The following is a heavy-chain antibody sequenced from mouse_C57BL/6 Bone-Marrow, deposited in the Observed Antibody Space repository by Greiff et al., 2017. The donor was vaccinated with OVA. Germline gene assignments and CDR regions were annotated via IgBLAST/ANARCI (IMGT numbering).Heavy chain of an antibody. CDR2: ISSGSSTI. CDR1: GFTFSDYG. J-gene: IGHJ3*01. CDR3: AKTGAWFAY. V-gene: IGHV5-17*01. Sequence: EVKLMESGGGLVKPGGSLKLSCAASGFTFSDYGMHWVRQAPEKGLEWVAYISSGSSTIYYADTVKGRFTISRDNAKNTMFLQMPSLRSEDTAMYYCAKTGAWFAYWGQGTLVTVSA.